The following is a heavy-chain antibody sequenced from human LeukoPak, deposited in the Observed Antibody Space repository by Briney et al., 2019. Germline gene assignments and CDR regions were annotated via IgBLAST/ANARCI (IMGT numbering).Heavy chain of an antibody. D-gene: IGHD3-3*01. V-gene: IGHV4-59*08. CDR1: GGSASISSFY. Sequence: SETLSFTCIVSGGSASISSFYWSWIRQPPGKGLEWIGYIYYSGSTNYNPSLKSRVTISVDTSKNQFSLKLSSVTAADTAVYYCARHTPLTIFGVAPFDYWGQGTLVTVSS. CDR2: IYYSGST. CDR3: ARHTPLTIFGVAPFDY. J-gene: IGHJ4*02.